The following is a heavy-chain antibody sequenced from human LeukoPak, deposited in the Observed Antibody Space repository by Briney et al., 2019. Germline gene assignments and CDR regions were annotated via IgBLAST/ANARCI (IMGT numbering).Heavy chain of an antibody. Sequence: GGSLRLSCAAPGFTFSSYGMHWVRQAPGKGLEWVAVISYDGSNKYYADSVKGRFTISRDNSKNMLYLQMNSLRAEDTAVYYCTTGEAFGTVTSWGQGTLVTVSS. CDR3: TTGEAFGTVTS. J-gene: IGHJ5*02. V-gene: IGHV3-30*03. CDR1: GFTFSSYG. D-gene: IGHD4-17*01. CDR2: ISYDGSNK.